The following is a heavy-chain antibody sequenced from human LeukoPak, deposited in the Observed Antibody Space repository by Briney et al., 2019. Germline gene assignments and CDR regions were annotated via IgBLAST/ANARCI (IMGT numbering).Heavy chain of an antibody. D-gene: IGHD3-16*02. J-gene: IGHJ4*02. CDR3: ARDEEGELSLYLH. CDR2: IRYDGSNK. Sequence: GGSLRLSCAASGFTFSSYGIHWVRQAPGKGLEWVTFIRYDGSNKYYADSVKGRFIISRDNSKNTLYLQMNSLRAEDTAVYYCARDEEGELSLYLHWGQGTLVTVSS. V-gene: IGHV3-30*02. CDR1: GFTFSSYG.